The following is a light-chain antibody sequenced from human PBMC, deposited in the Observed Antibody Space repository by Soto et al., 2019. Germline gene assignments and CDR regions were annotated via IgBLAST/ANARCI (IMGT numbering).Light chain of an antibody. V-gene: IGKV3-11*01. CDR2: DAS. CDR1: QSVSKY. CDR3: QQRSNWAFT. J-gene: IGKJ4*01. Sequence: EIVLTQSPATLSLSPGERATLSCRASQSVSKYLAWYQQKPGQAPRLLIYDASNRATGIPARFSGSGSGTDFTLTISSLEPEDFAVYYCQQRSNWAFTFGGGTKVEIK.